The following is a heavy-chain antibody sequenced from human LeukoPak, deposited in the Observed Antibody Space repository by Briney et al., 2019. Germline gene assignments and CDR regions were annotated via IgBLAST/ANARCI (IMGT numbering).Heavy chain of an antibody. CDR1: GFTFSSYG. D-gene: IGHD3-16*01. Sequence: GGSLRLSCAASGFTFSSYGMHWVRQALGKGLEWVAVIWYDGSNKYYADSVKGRFTISRDNSKNTLYLQMNSLRAEDTAVYYCARDSAGGGSYFDYWGQGTLVTVSS. CDR2: IWYDGSNK. V-gene: IGHV3-33*01. CDR3: ARDSAGGGSYFDY. J-gene: IGHJ4*02.